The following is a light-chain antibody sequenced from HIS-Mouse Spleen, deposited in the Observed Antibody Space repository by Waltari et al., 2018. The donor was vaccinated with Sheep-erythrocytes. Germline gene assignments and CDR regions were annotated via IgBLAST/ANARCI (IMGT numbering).Light chain of an antibody. J-gene: IGLJ3*02. CDR1: SSAFGSYTL. CDR3: CSYAGSSTPWV. CDR2: EGS. V-gene: IGLV2-23*01. Sequence: QSALTQPASVSGSPGQSITISCTGTSSAFGSYTLVPWYQQHPGKAPKLMIYEGSKRPSGVSNRFSGSKSGNTASLTISGLQAEDEADYYCCSYAGSSTPWVFGGGTKLTVL.